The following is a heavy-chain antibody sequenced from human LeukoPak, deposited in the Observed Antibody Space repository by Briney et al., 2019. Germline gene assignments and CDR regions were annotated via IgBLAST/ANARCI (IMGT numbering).Heavy chain of an antibody. CDR1: GGSFSGYY. D-gene: IGHD3-16*01. V-gene: IGHV4-34*01. J-gene: IGHJ4*02. CDR2: INHSGST. Sequence: PSETLSLTCAVYGGSFSGYYWSWLRQPQGKGRDWIGKINHSGSTNYNPSLKSRVTISVDTSKNQFSLKLSSVTAADTAVYYCARVGFEGAKKWYFDYWGQGTLVTVSS. CDR3: ARVGFEGAKKWYFDY.